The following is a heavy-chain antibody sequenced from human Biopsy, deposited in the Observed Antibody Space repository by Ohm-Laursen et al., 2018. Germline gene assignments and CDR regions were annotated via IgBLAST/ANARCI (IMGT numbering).Heavy chain of an antibody. D-gene: IGHD1-7*01. Sequence: SVKVSCNASGYTFTSYDIAWVRQASGQGPEWIGWLNPVSGNSNFGQKFRGRVTVTSDTSISTAYMELSGLTSDDTATYYCGRAVRNQLLTDPWGQGTLVTVTS. J-gene: IGHJ5*02. CDR3: GRAVRNQLLTDP. CDR2: LNPVSGNS. CDR1: GYTFTSYD. V-gene: IGHV1-8*01.